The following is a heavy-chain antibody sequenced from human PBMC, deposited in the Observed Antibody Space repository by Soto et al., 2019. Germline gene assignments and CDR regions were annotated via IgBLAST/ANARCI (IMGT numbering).Heavy chain of an antibody. CDR2: IYYSGST. D-gene: IGHD3-10*01. Sequence: QVQLQESGPGLVKPSQTLSLTCTVSGGSISSGGYYWSWIRQHPGKGLEWIGYIYYSGSTYHNPSLKSRVTISVDTSKHQFSLKLNSVTAADTAVYYCARVRASVEISVQALFDYWGQGTLVTVSS. J-gene: IGHJ4*02. CDR1: GGSISSGGYY. V-gene: IGHV4-31*03. CDR3: ARVRASVEISVQALFDY.